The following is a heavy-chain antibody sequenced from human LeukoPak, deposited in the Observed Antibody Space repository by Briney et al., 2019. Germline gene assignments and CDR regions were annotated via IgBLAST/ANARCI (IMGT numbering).Heavy chain of an antibody. V-gene: IGHV4-59*01. CDR3: ARASYSSSWYPYYYGMDV. CDR2: IYSSGSS. CDR1: GGSISSYY. J-gene: IGHJ6*02. Sequence: PSETLSLTCTVSGGSISSYYWSWIRQPPGKGLEWIGYIYSSGSSNYNPSLRSRVTMSVDTSKNQFSLKLSSVTAADTAVYYCARASYSSSWYPYYYGMDVWGQGTTVTVSS. D-gene: IGHD6-13*01.